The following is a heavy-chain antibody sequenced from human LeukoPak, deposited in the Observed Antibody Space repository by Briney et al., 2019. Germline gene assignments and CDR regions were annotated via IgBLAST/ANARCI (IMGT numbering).Heavy chain of an antibody. V-gene: IGHV4-4*07. CDR3: ARGGVDTAMETTRNLDY. J-gene: IGHJ4*02. Sequence: SETLSLTCTVSGGSISSYYWSWIRQPAGKGLEWIGRIYTSGSTNYNPSLKSRVTMSVDTSKNQFSLKLSSVTAADTAVYYCARGGVDTAMETTRNLDYWGQGTLVTVSS. D-gene: IGHD5-18*01. CDR1: GGSISSYY. CDR2: IYTSGST.